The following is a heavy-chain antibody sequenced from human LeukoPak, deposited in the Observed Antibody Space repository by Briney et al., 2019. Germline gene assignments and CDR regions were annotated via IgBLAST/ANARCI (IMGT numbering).Heavy chain of an antibody. J-gene: IGHJ4*02. CDR2: ISYDGSNK. V-gene: IGHV3-30*18. CDR3: AKDLALLAAFYTAMGPDY. D-gene: IGHD5-18*01. CDR1: GFTFSSYG. Sequence: GGSLRLSCAASGFTFSSYGMHWVRQAPGKGLEWVAVISYDGSNKYYADSVRGRFTISRDNSKNTLYLQMNSLRAEDTAVYYCAKDLALLAAFYTAMGPDYWGQGTLVTVSS.